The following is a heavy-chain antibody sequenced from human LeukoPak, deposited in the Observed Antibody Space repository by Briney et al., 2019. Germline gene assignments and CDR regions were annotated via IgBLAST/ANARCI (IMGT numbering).Heavy chain of an antibody. D-gene: IGHD3-22*01. CDR2: INTNTGNP. J-gene: IGHJ4*02. V-gene: IGHV7-4-1*02. CDR3: ARDHDISYYYDSSGHPPDY. CDR1: GYTFTSYA. Sequence: ASVKVSCKASGYTFTSYAMNWVRQAPGQGLEWMGWINTNTGNPTYAQGFTGRFVFSLDTSVSTAYLQISSLKAEDTAVYYCARDHDISYYYDSSGHPPDYWGQGTLVTVSS.